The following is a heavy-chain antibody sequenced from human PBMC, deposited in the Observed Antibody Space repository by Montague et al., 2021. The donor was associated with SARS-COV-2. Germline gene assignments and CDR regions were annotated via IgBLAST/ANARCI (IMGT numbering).Heavy chain of an antibody. CDR2: INWNGGST. CDR1: GFTFGDYA. J-gene: IGHJ4*02. D-gene: IGHD3-9*01. Sequence: SLRLSCSASGFTFGDYAMSWVRQAPGKGLEWVSGINWNGGSTGSADSVKGRFTISRDNAKNSLYLQMNSLRAEDTALYYCARDTRSEYFDFLTGYYKGVFFDYWGRGTLVTVSS. CDR3: ARDTRSEYFDFLTGYYKGVFFDY. V-gene: IGHV3-20*04.